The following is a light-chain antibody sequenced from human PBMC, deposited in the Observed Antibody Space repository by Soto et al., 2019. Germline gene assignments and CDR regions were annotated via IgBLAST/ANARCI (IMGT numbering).Light chain of an antibody. V-gene: IGLV2-14*01. CDR3: SSYTSSSTLVV. CDR1: SSDVGGYNY. CDR2: DVS. Sequence: QPVLTQPASVYGSHGQSITLSCTGTSSDVGGYNYVSWYQQHPGKAPKLMIYDVSNRPSGVSNRFSGSKSGNTASLTISGLQAEDEADYYCSSYTSSSTLVVFGGGTKVTV. J-gene: IGLJ2*01.